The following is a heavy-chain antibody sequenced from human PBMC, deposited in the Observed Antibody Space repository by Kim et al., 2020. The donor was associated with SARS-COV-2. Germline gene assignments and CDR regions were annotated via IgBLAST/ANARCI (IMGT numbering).Heavy chain of an antibody. CDR1: GFTFRSFN. V-gene: IGHV3-30*19. Sequence: GGSLRLSCAASGFTFRSFNMHWVRQAPGKGLEWVAFISYGGTIKYYADSVRGRFTISRDNTKNSLYLQMNSLRVEDTAVYYCASEWGDTASAFDRSGQGTMLTVSS. D-gene: IGHD5-18*01. J-gene: IGHJ3*02. CDR3: ASEWGDTASAFDR. CDR2: ISYGGTIK.